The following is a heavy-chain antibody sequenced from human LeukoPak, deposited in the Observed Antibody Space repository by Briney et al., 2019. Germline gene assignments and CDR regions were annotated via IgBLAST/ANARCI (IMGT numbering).Heavy chain of an antibody. Sequence: SETLSLTCAVYGGSFSGYYWSWIRQPAGKGLEWIGRIYTSGSTNYNPSLKSRVTMSVDTSKNQFSLKLSSVTAADTAVYYCAREGPRGSWYRFTSSYNWFDPWGQGTLVTVSS. D-gene: IGHD6-13*01. CDR1: GGSFSGYY. CDR2: IYTSGST. V-gene: IGHV4-4*07. J-gene: IGHJ5*02. CDR3: AREGPRGSWYRFTSSYNWFDP.